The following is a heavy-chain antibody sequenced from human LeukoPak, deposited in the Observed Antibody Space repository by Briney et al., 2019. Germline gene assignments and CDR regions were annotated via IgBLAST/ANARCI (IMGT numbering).Heavy chain of an antibody. CDR1: KFTFNTYA. V-gene: IGHV3-30-3*01. CDR3: ARDGHNYCNSTHCYEGGSYFDY. Sequence: PGRSLRLSCAASKFTFNTYAMRWVRQAPGKGLEWLAIISYDGDKESYADSVKGRFTISRDNSKSTLSLQMNSLKPEDTAIYYCARDGHNYCNSTHCYEGGSYFDYWGQGVRVTVSS. D-gene: IGHD2/OR15-2a*01. CDR2: ISYDGDKE. J-gene: IGHJ4*02.